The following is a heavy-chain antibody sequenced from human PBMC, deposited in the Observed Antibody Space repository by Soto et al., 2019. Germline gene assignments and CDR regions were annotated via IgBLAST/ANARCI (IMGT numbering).Heavy chain of an antibody. Sequence: SSVKVSCKASGYTFTGYYMHWVRQAPGQGLEWMGWNNPNSGGTNYAQKFQGRVTMTRDTSISTAYMELSRLRSDDTAVYYCARDIVVVPPLGHYHCYVMDVWARGTTVTVSS. V-gene: IGHV1-2*02. CDR2: NNPNSGGT. CDR3: ARDIVVVPPLGHYHCYVMDV. CDR1: GYTFTGYY. J-gene: IGHJ6*02. D-gene: IGHD2-2*01.